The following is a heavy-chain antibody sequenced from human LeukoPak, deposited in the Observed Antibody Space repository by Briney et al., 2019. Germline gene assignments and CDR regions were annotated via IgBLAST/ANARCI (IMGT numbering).Heavy chain of an antibody. V-gene: IGHV3-23*01. CDR1: GFTFGDYS. Sequence: PGGSLRLSCTASGFTFGDYSMNWVRQAPGKGLEWVSAISGSGGSTYYADSVKGRFTISRDNSKNTLYLQMGSLRAEDMAVYYCARDYDSSGYVDYWGQGTLVTVSS. D-gene: IGHD3-22*01. CDR3: ARDYDSSGYVDY. J-gene: IGHJ4*02. CDR2: ISGSGGST.